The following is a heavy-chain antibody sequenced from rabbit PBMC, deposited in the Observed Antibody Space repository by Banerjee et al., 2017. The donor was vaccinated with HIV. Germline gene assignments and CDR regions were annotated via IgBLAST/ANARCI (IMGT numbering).Heavy chain of an antibody. CDR1: GFSFSSNYW. V-gene: IGHV1S40*01. CDR3: ARSGGGAVGYLNL. Sequence: QSLEESGGDLVKPGASLTLTCTASGFSFSSNYWIYWVRQAPGKGLEWIARIYTGDGSTAYASWAKGRFIISKTSSTTVTLQMTSLTAADTATYFCARSGGGAVGYLNLWGPGTLVTVS. J-gene: IGHJ4*01. D-gene: IGHD1-1*01. CDR2: IYTGDGST.